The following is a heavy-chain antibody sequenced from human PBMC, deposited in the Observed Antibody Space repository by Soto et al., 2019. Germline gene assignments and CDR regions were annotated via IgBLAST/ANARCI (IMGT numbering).Heavy chain of an antibody. CDR1: GFTFNTYA. Sequence: GGSLRLSCAASGFTFNTYAMTWVRQAPGEGLQWVSAISSSGDNTFYADFVKGRFTISRDNSKSTLYLQMNRLTAEDTAVYYCARNTVPHPHYWGPGTLVTVSS. J-gene: IGHJ4*02. V-gene: IGHV3-23*01. CDR2: ISSSGDNT. D-gene: IGHD4-4*01. CDR3: ARNTVPHPHY.